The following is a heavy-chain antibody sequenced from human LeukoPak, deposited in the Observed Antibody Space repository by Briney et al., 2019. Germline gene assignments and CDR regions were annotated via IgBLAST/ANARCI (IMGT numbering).Heavy chain of an antibody. CDR2: IYTSGST. Sequence: PSQTLSLTCTVSGGSISSGSYYWSWIRQPAGKGLEWIGRIYTSGSTNYNPSLKSRVTISVDTSKNQFSLKLSSVTAADTAVYYCARDHLRFPSDYYMDVWGKGTTVTVSS. J-gene: IGHJ6*03. CDR3: ARDHLRFPSDYYMDV. D-gene: IGHD3-3*01. CDR1: GGSISSGSYY. V-gene: IGHV4-61*02.